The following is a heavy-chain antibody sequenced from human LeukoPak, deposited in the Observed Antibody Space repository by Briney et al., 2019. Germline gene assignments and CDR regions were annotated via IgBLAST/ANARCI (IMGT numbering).Heavy chain of an antibody. J-gene: IGHJ5*02. CDR1: GGSISSYY. Sequence: SETLSLTCTVSGGSISSYYWSWIRQPRQPPGKGLEWIGYINYSGSTNYSPSLKSRVTTSVDTSKNQFSLKLSSVTAADTAVYYCARCSSTSSGWFDPWGQGTLVTVSS. D-gene: IGHD2-2*01. V-gene: IGHV4-59*08. CDR3: ARCSSTSSGWFDP. CDR2: INYSGST.